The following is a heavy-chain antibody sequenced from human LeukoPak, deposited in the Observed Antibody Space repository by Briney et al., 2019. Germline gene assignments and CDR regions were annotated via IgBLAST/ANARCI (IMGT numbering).Heavy chain of an antibody. D-gene: IGHD5-18*01. CDR3: AREGWLQYFDY. V-gene: IGHV4-61*02. CDR2: IYTSGST. CDR1: GGSISSGSYY. Sequence: MSSETLSLTCTVSGGSISSGSYYWSWIRQPAGKGLEWIGRIYTSGSTNYNPSLKSRVTISVDTSKNQFSLKLSSVTDADTAVYYCAREGWLQYFDYWGQGTLVTVSS. J-gene: IGHJ4*02.